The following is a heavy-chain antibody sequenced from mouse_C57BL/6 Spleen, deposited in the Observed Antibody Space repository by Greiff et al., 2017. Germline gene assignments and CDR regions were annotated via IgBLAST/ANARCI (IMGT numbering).Heavy chain of an antibody. CDR3: AKHRGERGWYFEV. J-gene: IGHJ1*03. CDR1: GFSLTSYC. V-gene: IGHV2-9*01. CDR2: ILGGGRT. Sequence: QVQLKESGPGLVAPSQSLSITCTVSGFSLTSYCVDWVRQPPGKGLEWLGVILGGGRTNYNSALMSRLSISKDNSKSQVSLKMNSLQTDDTAMYDCAKHRGERGWYFEVWGTGTTVTVSS. D-gene: IGHD3-3*01.